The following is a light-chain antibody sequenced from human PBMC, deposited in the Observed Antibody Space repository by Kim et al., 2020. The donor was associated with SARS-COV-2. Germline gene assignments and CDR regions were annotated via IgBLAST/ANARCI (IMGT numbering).Light chain of an antibody. Sequence: QSVLTQPPSVSGAPGQRVTISSTGSSSNIGADYDVHWYQQVPGTAPKLLIYGNNNRPSGVPDRFSGSKSGTSASLAITGLQAEDEADYYCQSYDSSLSAVLFGGGTQLTVL. V-gene: IGLV1-40*01. CDR2: GNN. CDR1: SSNIGADYD. J-gene: IGLJ2*01. CDR3: QSYDSSLSAVL.